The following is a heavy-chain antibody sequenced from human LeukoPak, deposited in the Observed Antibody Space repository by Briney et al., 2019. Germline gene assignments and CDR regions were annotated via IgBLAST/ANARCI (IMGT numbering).Heavy chain of an antibody. V-gene: IGHV3-74*01. CDR1: GFNVSRYG. CDR2: ISSDGIST. D-gene: IGHD5-24*01. Sequence: PGGSLRIAWSASGFNVSRYGMHWGCQVPGKGLVWVSRISSDGISTAYADSVKGRFTLSRDNAKNTLYLQMNSLRADDTAVYYCARSREPGLDGDYWGQGTLVTV. CDR3: ARSREPGLDGDY. J-gene: IGHJ4*02.